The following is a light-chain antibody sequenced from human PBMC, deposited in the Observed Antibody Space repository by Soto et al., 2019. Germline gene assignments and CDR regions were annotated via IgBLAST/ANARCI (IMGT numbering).Light chain of an antibody. CDR1: SSNIGAGYD. CDR3: QSYDSSLSGPRV. Sequence: QSVLTQPPSVSGAPGQRVTISCTGSSSNIGAGYDVHWYQQLPGTAPKLLIYGNSNRPSGVPDRFSGSTSGTSASLAITGLQPDDEADYYCQSYDSSLSGPRVFGPGTKLTVL. J-gene: IGLJ1*01. CDR2: GNS. V-gene: IGLV1-40*01.